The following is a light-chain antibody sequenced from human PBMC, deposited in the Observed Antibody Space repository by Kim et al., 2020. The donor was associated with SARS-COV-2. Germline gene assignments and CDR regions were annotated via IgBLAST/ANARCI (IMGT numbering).Light chain of an antibody. J-gene: IGKJ5*01. CDR2: LSS. Sequence: DIVMTQSPLSLPVTPGEPASISCRSSQSLQHSRNGYNYLDWYLQKPGQSPHVLIYLSSNRASGVPDRFSGSGSGTDFTLKISRVEAEDVGIYYCMQDLQTPVTFGQGTRLEIK. V-gene: IGKV2-28*01. CDR1: QSLQHSRNGYNY. CDR3: MQDLQTPVT.